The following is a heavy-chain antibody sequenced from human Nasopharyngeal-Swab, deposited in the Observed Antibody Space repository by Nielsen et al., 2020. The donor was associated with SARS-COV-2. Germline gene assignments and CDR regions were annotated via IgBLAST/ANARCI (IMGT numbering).Heavy chain of an antibody. D-gene: IGHD3-10*01. Sequence: GGSLRLSCAASGFTVGSSFMNWVRQAPGKGLEWVSYISSSGSTIYYADSVKGRFTISRDNAKNSLYLQMNSLRAEDTAVYYCARNSAGWFGQLYYYYGMDVWGQGTTVTVSS. CDR2: ISSSGSTI. J-gene: IGHJ6*02. CDR1: GFTVGSSF. CDR3: ARNSAGWFGQLYYYYGMDV. V-gene: IGHV3-48*04.